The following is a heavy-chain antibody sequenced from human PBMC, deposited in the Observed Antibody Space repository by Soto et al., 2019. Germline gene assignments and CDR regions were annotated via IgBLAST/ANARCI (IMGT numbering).Heavy chain of an antibody. Sequence: ASVKVSCKASGGTFSSYAISWVRQAPGQGLEWMGGIIPIFGTANYAQKFQGRVTITADESTSTAYMELSSLRSEDTAVYYCARAIVLVPAAIEPRNWFDPWGQGTLVTVSS. J-gene: IGHJ5*02. D-gene: IGHD2-2*01. CDR2: IIPIFGTA. CDR1: GGTFSSYA. V-gene: IGHV1-69*13. CDR3: ARAIVLVPAAIEPRNWFDP.